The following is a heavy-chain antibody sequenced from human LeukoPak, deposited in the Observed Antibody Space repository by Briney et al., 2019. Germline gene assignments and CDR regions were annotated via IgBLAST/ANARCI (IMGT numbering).Heavy chain of an antibody. CDR2: IYYSGST. CDR3: ARVITVRGVIFDY. V-gene: IGHV4-59*01. Sequence: LSETLSLTCTVSGGSISSYYWSWIRQPAGKGLEWLGYIYYSGSTNYNPSLKSRVTISVDTSKNQFSLKLSSVTAADTAVYYCARVITVRGVIFDYWGQGTLVTVSS. CDR1: GGSISSYY. D-gene: IGHD3-16*01. J-gene: IGHJ4*02.